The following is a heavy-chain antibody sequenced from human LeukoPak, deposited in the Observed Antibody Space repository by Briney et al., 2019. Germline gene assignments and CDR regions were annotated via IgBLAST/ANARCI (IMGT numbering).Heavy chain of an antibody. CDR2: INQDGSQN. V-gene: IGHV3-7*01. CDR1: GFTFSSYW. CDR3: AREVTASSFDI. J-gene: IGHJ3*02. Sequence: GGSLRLSCAASGFTFSSYWISWVRQAPGRGLEWVGNINQDGSQNSSVDSVKGRFTISRDNAKNSLYLQMNSLGAEDTALYYCAREVTASSFDILGQGTMVTVSS. D-gene: IGHD2-21*02.